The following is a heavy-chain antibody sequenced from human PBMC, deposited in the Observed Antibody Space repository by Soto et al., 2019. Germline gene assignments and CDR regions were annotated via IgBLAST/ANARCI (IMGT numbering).Heavy chain of an antibody. J-gene: IGHJ4*02. V-gene: IGHV6-1*01. CDR3: VRGRVSAFGY. CDR2: TYYKSKWYN. Sequence: SQTLSLTCVISGDSLSTNGVASNWIRQSPSRGLEWLGRTYYKSKWYNDYAVSVKSRITINPDTSKNQFSLQLNSVTPEDTGVYFCVRGRVSAFGYWGQGTLVTVSS. D-gene: IGHD3-10*01. CDR1: GDSLSTNGVA.